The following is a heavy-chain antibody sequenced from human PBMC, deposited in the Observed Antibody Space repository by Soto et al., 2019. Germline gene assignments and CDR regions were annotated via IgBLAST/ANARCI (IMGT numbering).Heavy chain of an antibody. J-gene: IGHJ5*02. CDR3: ARDSRLSLNYDFWSGYSEYNWFDP. V-gene: IGHV3-48*02. D-gene: IGHD3-3*01. Sequence: GGSLRLSCAASGFTFSSYSMNWVRQAPGKGLEWVSYISSSSSTIYYADSVKGRFTISRDNAKNSLYLQMNSLRDEDTAVYYCARDSRLSLNYDFWSGYSEYNWFDPWGQGTLVTVSS. CDR1: GFTFSSYS. CDR2: ISSSSSTI.